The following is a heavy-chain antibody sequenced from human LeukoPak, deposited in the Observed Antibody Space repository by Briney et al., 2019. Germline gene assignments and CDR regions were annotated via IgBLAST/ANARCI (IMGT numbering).Heavy chain of an antibody. D-gene: IGHD3-22*01. CDR3: AGYYYDSSRGFDL. CDR2: INWNGAWT. J-gene: IGHJ5*02. V-gene: IGHV3-20*04. Sequence: SLRXSCAASGXTFSSYGMHWVRQAPGKGLEGVCDINWNGAWTGYADSVKGRFTISRDNAKNSLYLQMNSLRAEDTALYYCAGYYYDSSRGFDLWGQGTLVTVSA. CDR1: GXTFSSYG.